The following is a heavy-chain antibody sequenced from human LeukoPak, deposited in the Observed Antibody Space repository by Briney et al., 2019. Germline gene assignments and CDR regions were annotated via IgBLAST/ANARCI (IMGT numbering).Heavy chain of an antibody. Sequence: GRSLRLSCAASGFTFSSYSMNCVRQPPGKGLEWVSSISSSSSYIYYADSVKGRFTISRDNAKNSLYLQMSSLRAENTAVYSCAPGGGLPWGQGTLVTVSS. V-gene: IGHV3-21*01. CDR3: APGGGLP. CDR1: GFTFSSYS. J-gene: IGHJ5*02. D-gene: IGHD3-10*01. CDR2: ISSSSSYI.